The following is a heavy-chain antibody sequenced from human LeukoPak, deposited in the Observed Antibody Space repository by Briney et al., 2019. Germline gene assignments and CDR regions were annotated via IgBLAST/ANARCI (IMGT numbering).Heavy chain of an antibody. V-gene: IGHV5-51*01. Sequence: GESPKISFKGSGYTFSRYWMGWVRQMPGKGLEWMWIINPGDSDTIYSSSSQGQVSFSVDKSISTAYMQWSSLKASDTAMYYCARHRAAGGNYYYGMDVWGPGTTVTVSS. J-gene: IGHJ6*02. CDR1: GYTFSRYW. CDR2: INPGDSDT. CDR3: ARHRAAGGNYYYGMDV. D-gene: IGHD6-13*01.